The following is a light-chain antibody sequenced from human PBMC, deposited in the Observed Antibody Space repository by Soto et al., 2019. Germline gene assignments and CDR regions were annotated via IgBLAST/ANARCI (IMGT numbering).Light chain of an antibody. CDR3: QQYNRFSWT. CDR1: RTIDNG. V-gene: IGKV1-5*03. J-gene: IGKJ1*01. CDR2: KAS. Sequence: IRMTQSPSTLSASVGDRVTITGGATRTIDNGLAWYQQKPGKAPKLLIYKASLLQSGVRSRFSGSGSGTEFSLTISSLQPDDGGSYFCQQYNRFSWTFGQGTKVYIK.